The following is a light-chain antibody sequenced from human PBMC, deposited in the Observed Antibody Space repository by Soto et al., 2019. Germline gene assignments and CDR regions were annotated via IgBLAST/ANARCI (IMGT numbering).Light chain of an antibody. Sequence: EIVMTQSPATLSVSPGERATLSCRTSQSVSSKLAWYQQKPGQAPRLLIYGASTRATGIPARFSGSGSGTEFTLTISSLQSEDFAVYYCHQYTTWPPITFGQGTRLEIK. CDR1: QSVSSK. CDR3: HQYTTWPPIT. V-gene: IGKV3-15*01. J-gene: IGKJ5*01. CDR2: GAS.